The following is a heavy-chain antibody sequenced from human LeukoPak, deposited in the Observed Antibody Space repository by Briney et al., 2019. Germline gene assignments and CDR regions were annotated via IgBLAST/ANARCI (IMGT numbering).Heavy chain of an antibody. CDR3: AKDQQVGAAAYYFDS. CDR1: GFTFSRYG. J-gene: IGHJ4*02. CDR2: IANDGKDK. V-gene: IGHV3-30*18. Sequence: PGRSLRLSCAASGFTFSRYGLHWVRQAPGKGLEWVAVIANDGKDKKYADSVKGRFTISRDNSKSTLYLRMNSLRAEDRAVYYCAKDQQVGAAAYYFDSWGQGTLVTVSS. D-gene: IGHD2-2*01.